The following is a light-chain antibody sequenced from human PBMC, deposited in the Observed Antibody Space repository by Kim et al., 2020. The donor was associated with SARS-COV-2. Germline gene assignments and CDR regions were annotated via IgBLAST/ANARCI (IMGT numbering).Light chain of an antibody. Sequence: SYELTQPLSVSVALGQTARITCGGNNIGSKNVHWYQQKPGQAPVLVIYRDSNRPSGIPERFSGSNSGNMATLTISRAQAGDEADYYCQVWDSSTWVFGGGTQLTVL. CDR2: RDS. CDR1: NIGSKN. V-gene: IGLV3-9*01. J-gene: IGLJ3*02. CDR3: QVWDSSTWV.